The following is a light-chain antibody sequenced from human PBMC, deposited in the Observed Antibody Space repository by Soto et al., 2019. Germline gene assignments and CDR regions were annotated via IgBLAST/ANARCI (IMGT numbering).Light chain of an antibody. Sequence: DIQMTQSPSSLSASVGDRVTITCQASQDIANYLSWFQHKPGKAPKLLIFHASNLETGVPSRFSGSGSGTHFTFTISSLVPEDIGTYYCQQYDNFPYSFGQGTKLEIK. CDR1: QDIANY. CDR2: HAS. J-gene: IGKJ2*03. V-gene: IGKV1-33*01. CDR3: QQYDNFPYS.